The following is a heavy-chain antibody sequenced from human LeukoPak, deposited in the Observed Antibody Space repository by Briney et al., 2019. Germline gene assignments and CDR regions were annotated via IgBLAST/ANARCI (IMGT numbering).Heavy chain of an antibody. V-gene: IGHV3-9*03. CDR2: ISWNSGSI. Sequence: GGSLRLSCAASGFTFDDYAMHWVRQAPGKGLEWVSGISWNSGSIGYADSVKGRFTISRDNAKNSLYLQMNSLRAEDMALYYCAKDVLGDGYDAFDIWGQGTMVTVSS. CDR1: GFTFDDYA. D-gene: IGHD5-24*01. CDR3: AKDVLGDGYDAFDI. J-gene: IGHJ3*02.